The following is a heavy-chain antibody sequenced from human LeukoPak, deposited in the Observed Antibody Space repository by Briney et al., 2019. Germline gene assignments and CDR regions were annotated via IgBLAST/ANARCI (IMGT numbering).Heavy chain of an antibody. J-gene: IGHJ6*03. CDR2: ISSSSSYI. Sequence: NPGGSLRLSCAASGFTFSSYSMNWVRQAPGKGLEWVSSISSSSSYIYYADSVKGRFTISRDNSKNTLYLQMNSLRAEDTAVYYCAKDSPPGIVAHYYYYMDVSGKGTTVTVSS. D-gene: IGHD2-15*01. CDR1: GFTFSSYS. V-gene: IGHV3-21*04. CDR3: AKDSPPGIVAHYYYYMDV.